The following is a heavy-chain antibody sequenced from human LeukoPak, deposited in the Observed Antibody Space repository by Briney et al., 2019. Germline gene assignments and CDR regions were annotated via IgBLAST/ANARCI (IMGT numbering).Heavy chain of an antibody. CDR3: ARGGGGNWLRRGYFDY. D-gene: IGHD2-15*01. CDR1: GGSFSGYY. V-gene: IGHV4-34*01. Sequence: KPSETLSLTCAVYGGSFSGYYWSWIRQPPGKGLEWIGEINHSGSTNYNPSLKGRVTISVDTSKNQFSLKLSSVTAADTAVYYCARGGGGNWLRRGYFDYWGQGTLVTVSS. CDR2: INHSGST. J-gene: IGHJ4*02.